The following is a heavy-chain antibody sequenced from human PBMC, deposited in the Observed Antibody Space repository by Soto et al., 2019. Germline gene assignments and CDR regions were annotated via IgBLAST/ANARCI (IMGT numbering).Heavy chain of an antibody. CDR2: IYYSGST. CDR1: GGSIRSYF. V-gene: IGHV4-59*01. D-gene: IGHD5-18*01. Sequence: SETLPLTCTVSGGSIRSYFWSWIRQPPGKGLEWIGYIYYSGSTNYNPSLKSPVTISVDTSKNQFSLKLTSVTAADTAVYYCARAGTGMVQLDDWGQGTLVTVS. CDR3: ARAGTGMVQLDD. J-gene: IGHJ4*02.